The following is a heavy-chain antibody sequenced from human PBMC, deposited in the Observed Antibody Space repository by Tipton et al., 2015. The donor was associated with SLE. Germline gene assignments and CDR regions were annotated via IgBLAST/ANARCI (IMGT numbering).Heavy chain of an antibody. V-gene: IGHV4-39*07. CDR2: IYYSGST. Sequence: TLSLTCTVSGGSISSSSYYWGWIRQPPGKGLEWIGSIYYSGSTYYNPSLKSRVTISVDTSKNQFSLKLSSVTAEDTAVYYCATAEYSFGRFDYWGQGTLVTVSS. J-gene: IGHJ4*02. CDR3: ATAEYSFGRFDY. CDR1: GGSISSSSYY. D-gene: IGHD3-16*01.